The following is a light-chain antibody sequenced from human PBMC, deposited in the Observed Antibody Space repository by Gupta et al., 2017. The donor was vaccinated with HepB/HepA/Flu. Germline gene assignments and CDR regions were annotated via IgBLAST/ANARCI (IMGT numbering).Light chain of an antibody. CDR3: KHALESPLS. V-gene: IGKV2-28*01. CDR1: QGLLHNNGHNY. CDR2: LAF. Sequence: IVLPQPPLSLPATPGEPASIPCRSSQGLLHNNGHNYLDWYLQKPGQSPQLLIFLAFNRASGVPDRFSGSGSGTDFTLTISGVEAGDVGVYYCKHALESPLSFGRGTKVEIK. J-gene: IGKJ4*01.